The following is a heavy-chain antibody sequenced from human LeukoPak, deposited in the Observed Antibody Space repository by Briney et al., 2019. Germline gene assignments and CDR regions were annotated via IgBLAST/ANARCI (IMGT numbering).Heavy chain of an antibody. V-gene: IGHV3-23*01. CDR3: AKDYCRDGNCPFPFDS. D-gene: IGHD2-15*01. CDR2: ITGTGGR. CDR1: GLTLTNHG. J-gene: IGHJ4*02. Sequence: GGSLRLSCAVSGLTLTNHGVSWVPQAPGKGREWVSIITGTGGRYYGDSVKGRFILSRDNSKNTVYMQMSSLRAEDTATYYCAKDYCRDGNCPFPFDSWGQGTLVTVSS.